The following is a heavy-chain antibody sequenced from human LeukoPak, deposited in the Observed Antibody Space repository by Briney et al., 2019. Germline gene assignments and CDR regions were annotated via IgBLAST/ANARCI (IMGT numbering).Heavy chain of an antibody. J-gene: IGHJ6*03. CDR3: VRYDYYYYYMDV. CDR2: IYYSGST. Sequence: SETLSLTCAVNAGSFTGYYWSWIRQPPGKGLEWIGYIYYSGSTNYHPSLKSRVTISVDTSKNQFSLKLSSVTAADTALYYCVRYDYYYYYMDVWGNGTTVTVSS. V-gene: IGHV4-59*08. CDR1: AGSFTGYY.